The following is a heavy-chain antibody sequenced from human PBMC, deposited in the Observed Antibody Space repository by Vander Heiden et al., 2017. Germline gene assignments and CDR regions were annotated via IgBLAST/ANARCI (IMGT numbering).Heavy chain of an antibody. CDR1: GFTFYNYV. J-gene: IGHJ4*02. D-gene: IGHD1-26*01. CDR2: ISNDGKSK. Sequence: QVQLVESGGGVVQPGRSLSLSCATSGFTFYNYVMHWVRQAPGKGLEWVAVISNDGKSKSYADSVKGRFTISRDNSKNTLFLQMNSLRVEDTTIYYCARDLRGNYCYLDSWGQGTLVTVAS. V-gene: IGHV3-30*04. CDR3: ARDLRGNYCYLDS.